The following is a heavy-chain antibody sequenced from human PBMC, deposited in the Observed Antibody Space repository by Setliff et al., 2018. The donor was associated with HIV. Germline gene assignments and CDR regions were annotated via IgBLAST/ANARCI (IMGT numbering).Heavy chain of an antibody. D-gene: IGHD2-21*02. CDR1: GYTFTGYY. Sequence: ASVKVSCKASGYTFTGYYMHRVRQAPGQGLEWMGWINPNSGDTNYAQKFQGRVTMTRDTSISTAYMELSRLRSDDTAVYYCARGQYCGGDCYSVWGQGTLVTVSS. V-gene: IGHV1-2*02. CDR2: INPNSGDT. CDR3: ARGQYCGGDCYSV. J-gene: IGHJ4*02.